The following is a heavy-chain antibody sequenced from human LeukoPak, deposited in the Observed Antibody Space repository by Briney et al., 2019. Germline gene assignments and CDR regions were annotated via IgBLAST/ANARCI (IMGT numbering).Heavy chain of an antibody. CDR3: AKDINLREGY. D-gene: IGHD1-14*01. CDR1: GFTFNNYA. V-gene: IGHV3-23*01. J-gene: IGHJ4*02. CDR2: ISGGGGSS. Sequence: PGGSLRLSCAASGFTFNNYAMSWVRQAPGKGLEWVSVISGGGGSSYYADSVKGRFTISRDNSKNTLYLQMNSLRAEDTAVYYCAKDINLREGYWGQGTLVTVSS.